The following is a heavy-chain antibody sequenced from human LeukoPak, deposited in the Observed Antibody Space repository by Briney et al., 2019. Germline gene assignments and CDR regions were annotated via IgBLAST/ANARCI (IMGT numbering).Heavy chain of an antibody. V-gene: IGHV1-2*02. Sequence: GASVKVSCKASGGTFSSYAISWVRQAPGQGLEWMGWINPNTGGTKSPQKFQGRITMTRATSISTAYMELSSLRSDDTAVYYCARDYYDNTGYYPRAEYFQHWGQGTLVTVSS. D-gene: IGHD3-22*01. CDR2: INPNTGGT. CDR3: ARDYYDNTGYYPRAEYFQH. J-gene: IGHJ1*01. CDR1: GGTFSSYA.